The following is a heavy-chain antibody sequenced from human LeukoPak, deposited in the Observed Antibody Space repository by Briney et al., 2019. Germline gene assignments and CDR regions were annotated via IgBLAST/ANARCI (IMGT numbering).Heavy chain of an antibody. CDR1: GFTFSSYA. V-gene: IGHV3-30*04. Sequence: GGSLRLSCAASGFTFSSYAMHWVRQAPGKGLEWVAVISYDGSNKYCADSVKGRFTISRDNSKNTLYLQMNSLRAEDTAVYYCARDLLLWFGDSFDYWGQGTLVTVSS. D-gene: IGHD3-10*01. J-gene: IGHJ4*02. CDR2: ISYDGSNK. CDR3: ARDLLLWFGDSFDY.